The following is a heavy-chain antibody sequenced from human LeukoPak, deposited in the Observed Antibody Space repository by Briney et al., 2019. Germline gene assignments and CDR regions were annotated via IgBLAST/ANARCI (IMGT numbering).Heavy chain of an antibody. J-gene: IGHJ4*02. CDR1: GYTYTTYG. Sequence: ASVKVSCKASGYTYTTYGISWMRQAPGQGLEWMGWISGNGDNTKYVQEFQGRVTMTTDTSTSTAYMDLRSLRSDDTAIYYCARVHGYYIGLYYSDYWGQGTLVTVSS. CDR3: ARVHGYYIGLYYSDY. CDR2: ISGNGDNT. D-gene: IGHD4-17*01. V-gene: IGHV1-18*01.